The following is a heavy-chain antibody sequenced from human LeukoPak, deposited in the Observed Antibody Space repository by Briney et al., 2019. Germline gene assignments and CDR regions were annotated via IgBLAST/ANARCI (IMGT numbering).Heavy chain of an antibody. V-gene: IGHV4-61*01. CDR3: ARLRWSSYYYYYYGMDV. J-gene: IGHJ6*02. D-gene: IGHD6-13*01. CDR1: GGSISSGSYY. Sequence: SQTLSLTCTVSGGSISSGSYYWSWIRQPPGKGLEWIGYIYYSGSTNYNPSLKSRVTISVDTSKNQFSLKLSSVTAADTAVYYCARLRWSSYYYYYYGMDVWGQGTTVTVSS. CDR2: IYYSGST.